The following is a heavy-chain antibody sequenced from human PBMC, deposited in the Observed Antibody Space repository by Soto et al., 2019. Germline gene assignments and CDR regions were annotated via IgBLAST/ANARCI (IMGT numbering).Heavy chain of an antibody. J-gene: IGHJ6*03. V-gene: IGHV5-51*01. Sequence: GESLKISCNGSGYSFTSYWIGWVRQMPGKGLEWMGIIYPGDSDTRYSPSFQGQVTISADKSISTAYLQWSSLKASDTAMYYCARHDRAVVAATLNYYYYYMDVWGKGTTVTVSS. D-gene: IGHD2-15*01. CDR1: GYSFTSYW. CDR3: ARHDRAVVAATLNYYYYYMDV. CDR2: IYPGDSDT.